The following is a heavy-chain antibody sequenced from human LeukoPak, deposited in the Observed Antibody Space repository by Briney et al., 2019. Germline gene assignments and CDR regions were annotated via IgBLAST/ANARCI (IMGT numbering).Heavy chain of an antibody. CDR2: INPNSGGT. J-gene: IGHJ5*02. CDR1: GYTFTGCY. CDR3: AAGYDILTGYSKNWFDP. D-gene: IGHD3-9*01. Sequence: ASVKVSCKASGYTFTGCYVHWVRQAPGQGLEWMGWINPNSGGTNYAQKFQGRVTMTRDTSISTAYMELSRLRSDDTAVYYCAAGYDILTGYSKNWFDPWGQGTLVTVSS. V-gene: IGHV1-2*02.